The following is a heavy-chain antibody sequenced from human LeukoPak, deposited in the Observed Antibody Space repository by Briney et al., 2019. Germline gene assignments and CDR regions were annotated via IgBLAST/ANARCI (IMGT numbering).Heavy chain of an antibody. CDR1: GYTFTGYF. Sequence: ASVKVSCKASGYTFTGYFMLWVRQAPGQGLEWMGWINPNSGGTHYAQKFQGRVTMTRDTSISTAYMELSRLRSDDTAVYYWARSGPYWTNGVCPRWGMDVWGQGTTVTVSS. J-gene: IGHJ6*02. CDR2: INPNSGGT. CDR3: ARSGPYWTNGVCPRWGMDV. V-gene: IGHV1-2*02. D-gene: IGHD2-8*01.